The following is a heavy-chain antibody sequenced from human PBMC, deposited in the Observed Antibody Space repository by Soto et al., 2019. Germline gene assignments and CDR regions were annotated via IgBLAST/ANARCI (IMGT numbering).Heavy chain of an antibody. CDR2: ISGSGGST. CDR1: GFTFSIYA. V-gene: IGHV3-23*01. CDR3: AKATRSGAATSIRYC. J-gene: IGHJ4*02. D-gene: IGHD6-13*01. Sequence: EVQLLESVGGLVQPGGSLRLSCAAAGFTFSIYAMSWVRQAPGKGLEWVSAISGSGGSTYYADSVKGRFTISRDNSKNTLHLQRNSLRTYDPAVSYCAKATRSGAATSIRYCWGQGTLVTVSS.